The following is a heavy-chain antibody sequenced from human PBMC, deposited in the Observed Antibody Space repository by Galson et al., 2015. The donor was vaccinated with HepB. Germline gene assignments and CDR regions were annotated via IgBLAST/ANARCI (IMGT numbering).Heavy chain of an antibody. CDR2: TYYRSTWRH. CDR3: ARGRNGGLDG. J-gene: IGHJ5*02. D-gene: IGHD3-16*01. CDR1: GDSVSTNGVA. Sequence: CAISGDSVSTNGVAWNWIRQSPSRGLEWLGRTYYRSTWRHDYAVSVESRITINLDTSVNHFSLQLNSVTPEDTAMYYCARGRNGGLDGWDQGTLVTVSS. V-gene: IGHV6-1*01.